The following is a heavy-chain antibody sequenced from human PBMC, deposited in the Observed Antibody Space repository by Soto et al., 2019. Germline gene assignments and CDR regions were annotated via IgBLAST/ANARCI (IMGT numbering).Heavy chain of an antibody. V-gene: IGHV3-33*01. D-gene: IGHD5-12*01. CDR3: AREPEDGYIKYYFDD. CDR1: GFTFSSYG. J-gene: IGHJ4*02. Sequence: QVQLVESGGGVVQPGRSLRLSCAASGFTFSSYGMHWVRQAPGKGLEWVAVIWYDGSNKYYVDSVKGRFTISRDNSKNTLYLQMSSLRAEDTAVYYCAREPEDGYIKYYFDDWGQGTLVTVSS. CDR2: IWYDGSNK.